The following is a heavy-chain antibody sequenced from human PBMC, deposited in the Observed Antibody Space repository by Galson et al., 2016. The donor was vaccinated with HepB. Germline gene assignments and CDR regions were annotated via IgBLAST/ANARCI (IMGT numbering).Heavy chain of an antibody. D-gene: IGHD1-26*01. CDR2: IYYSGTT. V-gene: IGHV4-61*01. Sequence: SETLSLTCTVSGGSVSSRSYYWSWVRQPPGKGLEWIGFIYYSGTTNYNPSLRSRATISVDTSKNQFSLRVNSVTAADTAVYYCARDTPWEGGAMDVWGQGTTVTVSS. CDR1: GGSVSSRSYY. CDR3: ARDTPWEGGAMDV. J-gene: IGHJ6*02.